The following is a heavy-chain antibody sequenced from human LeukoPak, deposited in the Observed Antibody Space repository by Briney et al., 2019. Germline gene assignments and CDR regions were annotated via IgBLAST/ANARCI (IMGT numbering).Heavy chain of an antibody. Sequence: SETLSLTCAVYGGFFSGNYWSWIRQPPGKGLEWIGEINHSGSTNYNPSLKSRVTISVDTSKTQFSLNLSSVTAADTAVYYCATSYGSYVVDHWGQGTLVIVSS. CDR1: GGFFSGNY. CDR3: ATSYGSYVVDH. CDR2: INHSGST. V-gene: IGHV4-34*01. J-gene: IGHJ4*02. D-gene: IGHD5-12*01.